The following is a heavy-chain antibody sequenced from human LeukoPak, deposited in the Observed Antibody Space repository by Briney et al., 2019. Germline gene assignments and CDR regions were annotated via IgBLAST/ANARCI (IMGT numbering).Heavy chain of an antibody. Sequence: KPSETLSLTCTVSGGSISSSSYYWGWIRQPPGKGLEWIGSIYYSGSTYCNPSLKSRVTISVDTSKNQFSLKLSSVTAADTAVYYCARAVPPFDYDSSGYPNNWFDPWGQGTLVTVSS. V-gene: IGHV4-39*07. J-gene: IGHJ5*02. CDR2: IYYSGST. CDR1: GGSISSSSYY. D-gene: IGHD3-22*01. CDR3: ARAVPPFDYDSSGYPNNWFDP.